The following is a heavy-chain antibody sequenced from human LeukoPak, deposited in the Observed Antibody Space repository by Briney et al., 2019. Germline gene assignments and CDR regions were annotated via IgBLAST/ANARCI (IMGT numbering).Heavy chain of an antibody. J-gene: IGHJ4*02. V-gene: IGHV4-61*01. D-gene: IGHD1-26*01. CDR3: TRGTTGWELLQGYYFDY. Sequence: SETLSLTCTVSGGSVSSGTYDWSWIRLPPGKGLEWIGYIYYSGSTNYNPSLKSRVTISVDTSKNQFSLKLSSVTAADTAVYYCTRGTTGWELLQGYYFDYWGQGTLVTVSS. CDR1: GGSVSSGTYD. CDR2: IYYSGST.